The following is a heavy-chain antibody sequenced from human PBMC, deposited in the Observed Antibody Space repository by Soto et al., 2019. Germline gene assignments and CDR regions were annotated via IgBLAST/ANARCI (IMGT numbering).Heavy chain of an antibody. V-gene: IGHV5-51*03. Sequence: EVQLVQSGAEVKEPGESLKISCKGSGYSFSTTLINWVRQMPGKGLEWMGIIYPGNSVTRYSPSFQGQVTLSADKSINTAYLQWNSLKASDTDTYYGAKEGGSADDGMDVWGQGTTVTVSS. D-gene: IGHD2-15*01. J-gene: IGHJ6*02. CDR2: IYPGNSVT. CDR3: AKEGGSADDGMDV. CDR1: GYSFSTTL.